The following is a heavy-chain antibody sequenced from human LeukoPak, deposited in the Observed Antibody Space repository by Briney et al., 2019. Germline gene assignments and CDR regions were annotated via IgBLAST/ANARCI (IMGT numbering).Heavy chain of an antibody. CDR3: ARARWLLVMGDYFDY. CDR1: GFTFSSYW. V-gene: IGHV3-7*01. J-gene: IGHJ4*02. D-gene: IGHD5-24*01. Sequence: PGGSLRLSCAASGFTFSSYWMSWVRQAPGKGLEWVANIKQDGSEKYYVDSVKGRFTISRDNAKNSLYLQMNSLRAEDTAVYYCARARWLLVMGDYFDYWGQGTLVTVSS. CDR2: IKQDGSEK.